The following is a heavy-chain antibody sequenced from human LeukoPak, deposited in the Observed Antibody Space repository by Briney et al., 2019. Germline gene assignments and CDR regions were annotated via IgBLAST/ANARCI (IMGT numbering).Heavy chain of an antibody. J-gene: IGHJ4*02. V-gene: IGHV3-23*01. Sequence: GGSLRLSCAASGFTFSSYAMSWVRQAPGKGLEWVSAISGSGGRTYYADSVKGRFTISRDNSKNTLYLQMNSLRAEDTAVYYCAKDVRYDSSGYWVYWGQGTLVTVSS. CDR3: AKDVRYDSSGYWVY. D-gene: IGHD3-22*01. CDR2: ISGSGGRT. CDR1: GFTFSSYA.